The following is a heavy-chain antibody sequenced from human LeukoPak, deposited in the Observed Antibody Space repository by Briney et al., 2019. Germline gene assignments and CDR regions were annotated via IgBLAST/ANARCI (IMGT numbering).Heavy chain of an antibody. CDR2: INSDGSST. D-gene: IGHD3-3*01. Sequence: GGSLRLSCAASGFTFSSYWMHWVRQAPGKGLVWVSRINSDGSSTSYADSVKGRFTISRDNAKNTLYLQMHSLRAEDTAVYYCARGPPEYYDFWSRANYYYYMDVWGKGTTVTVSS. J-gene: IGHJ6*03. CDR3: ARGPPEYYDFWSRANYYYYMDV. V-gene: IGHV3-74*01. CDR1: GFTFSSYW.